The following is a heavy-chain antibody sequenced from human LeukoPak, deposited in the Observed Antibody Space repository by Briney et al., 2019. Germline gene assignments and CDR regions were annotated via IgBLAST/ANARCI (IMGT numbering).Heavy chain of an antibody. J-gene: IGHJ4*02. Sequence: GGSLRLSCAASGFTLSSYWMTWARQAPGKGLEWVANIGQDGTEKYSVDSVKGRFTTSRDNAKNSLYLQMNSLRAEDTGVYYCARGWAATDSWGQGTLVTVSS. CDR1: GFTLSSYW. CDR2: IGQDGTEK. V-gene: IGHV3-7*04. CDR3: ARGWAATDS. D-gene: IGHD1-26*01.